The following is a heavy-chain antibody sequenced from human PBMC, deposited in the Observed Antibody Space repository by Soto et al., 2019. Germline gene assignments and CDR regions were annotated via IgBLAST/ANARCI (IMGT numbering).Heavy chain of an antibody. Sequence: SETLSLTCTVSGGSISSGGYYWSWIRQHPGKGLEWIGYIYYSGSTYYNPSLKSRVTISVDTSKNQFSLKLSSVTAADTAVYYCARGTVNRLYYYYGMDVWGQGTTVTVSS. V-gene: IGHV4-31*03. D-gene: IGHD4-17*01. CDR1: GGSISSGGYY. CDR2: IYYSGST. J-gene: IGHJ6*02. CDR3: ARGTVNRLYYYYGMDV.